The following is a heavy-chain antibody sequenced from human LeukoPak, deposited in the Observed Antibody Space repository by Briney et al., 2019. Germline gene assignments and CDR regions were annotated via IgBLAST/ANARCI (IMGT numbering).Heavy chain of an antibody. D-gene: IGHD1-26*01. CDR3: AKVDSGSYGGY. CDR2: ISGSGGNT. J-gene: IGHJ4*02. V-gene: IGHV3-23*01. CDR1: GFTFSSYA. Sequence: GGSLRLSCAASGFTFSSYAMSWVRQAPGKGLEWVSAISGSGGNTYYADSVKGRFTISRDNSKNTLYLQMNSLRAEDTAVYYCAKVDSGSYGGYWGQGTLVTVSS.